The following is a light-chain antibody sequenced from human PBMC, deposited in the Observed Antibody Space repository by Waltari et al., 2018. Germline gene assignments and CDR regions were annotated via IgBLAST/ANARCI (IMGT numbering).Light chain of an antibody. J-gene: IGLJ1*01. V-gene: IGLV2-23*01. CDR2: EGS. CDR1: SSDVGSYNF. CDR3: CSYAGSRTYV. Sequence: QSALTQPASVSGSPGQSITISCTGTSSDVGSYNFVSWYQHHPGKAPKRMIFEGSRRPSGMSNRFSGSKSGNTASLTISGLQAEDEADYYCCSYAGSRTYVFGAGTKVTVL.